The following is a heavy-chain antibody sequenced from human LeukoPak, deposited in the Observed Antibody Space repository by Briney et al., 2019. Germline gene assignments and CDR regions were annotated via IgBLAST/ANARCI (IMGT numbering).Heavy chain of an antibody. CDR1: GYTFTDYY. Sequence: GASVKVSCKTSGYTFTDYYMHWVRQAPGQGLEWTGWINPNSGGTNYAQNFQGRVTMTTDTSISTAYMELNRLTSDDTAVYYCARDPSRGWELTVPFDYWGQGTLVTVSS. V-gene: IGHV1-2*02. CDR2: INPNSGGT. D-gene: IGHD1-26*01. J-gene: IGHJ4*02. CDR3: ARDPSRGWELTVPFDY.